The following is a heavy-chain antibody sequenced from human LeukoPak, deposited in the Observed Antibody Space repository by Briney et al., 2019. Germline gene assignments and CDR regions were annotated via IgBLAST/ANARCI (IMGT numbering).Heavy chain of an antibody. CDR2: ITTISHYI. D-gene: IGHD3-10*01. CDR3: ARSGGPGTYHQLRYNWFDP. J-gene: IGHJ5*02. Sequence: MPGGSLRLSCAASGFTLSDYHMNWVRQAPGKGLEWLSSITTISHYIYYAGAVRGRFTISRDNAKKSLYLQMNSLRGEDTAVYYCARSGGPGTYHQLRYNWFDPWGQGTLVTVSS. V-gene: IGHV3-21*01. CDR1: GFTLSDYH.